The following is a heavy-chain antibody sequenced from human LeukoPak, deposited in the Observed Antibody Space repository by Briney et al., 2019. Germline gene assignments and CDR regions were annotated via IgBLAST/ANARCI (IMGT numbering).Heavy chain of an antibody. CDR2: IKADGGEK. J-gene: IGHJ5*02. CDR3: AREVYSAMLLNWFDP. Sequence: PGGSLRLSCAASGFTFSTYWMNWFRQTPGKGLEWVAKIKADGGEKDHVASVKGRFTISRDNAKNSLYLQMNSLRVEDTAVYYCAREVYSAMLLNWFDPWGQGTLVTVSS. CDR1: GFTFSTYW. V-gene: IGHV3-7*01. D-gene: IGHD2-8*01.